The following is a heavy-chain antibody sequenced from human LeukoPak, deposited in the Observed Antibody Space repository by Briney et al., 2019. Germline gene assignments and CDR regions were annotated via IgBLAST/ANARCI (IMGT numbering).Heavy chain of an antibody. CDR2: ISSSSSYI. J-gene: IGHJ4*02. Sequence: PGGSLRLSCAASGFTFGSYSMNWVRQAPGKGLEWVSSISSSSSYIYYADSVKGRFTISRDNAKNSLYLQMNSLRAEDTAVYYCARDAECSGGSCYSSYYFDYWGQGTLVTVSS. CDR1: GFTFGSYS. D-gene: IGHD2-15*01. V-gene: IGHV3-21*01. CDR3: ARDAECSGGSCYSSYYFDY.